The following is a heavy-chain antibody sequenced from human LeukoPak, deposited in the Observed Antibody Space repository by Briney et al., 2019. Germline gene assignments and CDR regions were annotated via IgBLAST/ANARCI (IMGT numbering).Heavy chain of an antibody. CDR1: GYTFNSYS. CDR3: AATGDAFDI. V-gene: IGHV1-18*04. J-gene: IGHJ3*02. Sequence: ASVKVSCKASGYTFNSYSISWVRQAPGQGLEWMGWISAYNGNTNYAQQLQDRVTISTDTSTSTVYMELRSLKSDDTAVYYCAATGDAFDIWGQGKMVAVSS. CDR2: ISAYNGNT. D-gene: IGHD4-17*01.